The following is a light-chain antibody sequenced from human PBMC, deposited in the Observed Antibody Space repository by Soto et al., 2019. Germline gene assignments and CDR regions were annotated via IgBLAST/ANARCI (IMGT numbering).Light chain of an antibody. J-gene: IGKJ3*01. V-gene: IGKV3-15*01. CDR3: QQYTDSPIT. Sequence: EIVMTQSPATLSVSPGERASLSCRASQSVGNNLAWYQQRPGQAPRLLIHGASARPSGVPARFSGSGSGTDFTLTISSLRSEDFAIYYCQQYTDSPITFGPGTKVDLK. CDR2: GAS. CDR1: QSVGNN.